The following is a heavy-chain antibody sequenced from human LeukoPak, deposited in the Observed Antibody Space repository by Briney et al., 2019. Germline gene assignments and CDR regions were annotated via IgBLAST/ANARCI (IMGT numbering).Heavy chain of an antibody. CDR2: ISGGGGST. J-gene: IGHJ4*02. V-gene: IGHV3-23*01. CDR1: GFTFSSYA. Sequence: QPGGSLRLSCAASGFTFSSYAMSWVRQAPGKGLEWVSAISGGGGSTYYADSVKGRFTISSDNSKNTLYLQMNSLRAEDTAVYYCAKDVGSSSPHFDYWGQGTLVTVSS. D-gene: IGHD6-6*01. CDR3: AKDVGSSSPHFDY.